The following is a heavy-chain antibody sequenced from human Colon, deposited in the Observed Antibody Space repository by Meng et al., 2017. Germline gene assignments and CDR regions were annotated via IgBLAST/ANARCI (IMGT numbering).Heavy chain of an antibody. J-gene: IGHJ4*02. Sequence: LEEAGPGRWKPSGPLSLPGPVSGDSITYDNWWSWLRQTPGKGLEWIGEIHHGRGTNYNPALRSRVTFSLDKSRNQLSLTLTSVTAADTAVYYCARNGFYSLGYWGPGALVTVSS. D-gene: IGHD3-22*01. CDR3: ARNGFYSLGY. V-gene: IGHV4-4*02. CDR1: GDSITYDNW. CDR2: IHHGRGT.